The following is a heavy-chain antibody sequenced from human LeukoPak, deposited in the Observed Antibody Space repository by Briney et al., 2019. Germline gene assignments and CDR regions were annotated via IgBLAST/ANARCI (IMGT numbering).Heavy chain of an antibody. J-gene: IGHJ4*02. Sequence: GSLRLSCTVSGFTVSSNSWSWVRQAPGKGLEWVSFIYSGGKTHSSDSVKGRFTISRDNSKNTLYLQMNYLRAEDTAVYYCARVRYRLAETYIDYWGQGTLVTVSS. CDR1: GFTVSSNS. V-gene: IGHV3-53*01. CDR3: ARVRYRLAETYIDY. CDR2: IYSGGKT. D-gene: IGHD3-16*01.